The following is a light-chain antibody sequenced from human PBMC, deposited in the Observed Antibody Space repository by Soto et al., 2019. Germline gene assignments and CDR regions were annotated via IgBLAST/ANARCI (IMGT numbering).Light chain of an antibody. CDR3: QQYNNWLMYT. V-gene: IGKV3-15*01. CDR1: QSVSSN. CDR2: GAS. J-gene: IGKJ2*01. Sequence: EIVMTQSPATLSVSPGERATLSCRASQSVSSNLAWYQQKPGQAPRLLIYGASTRATGIPARFSGSGSGTEFTLTISSLQSEDFAVYYCQQYNNWLMYTFGQGTKVDIK.